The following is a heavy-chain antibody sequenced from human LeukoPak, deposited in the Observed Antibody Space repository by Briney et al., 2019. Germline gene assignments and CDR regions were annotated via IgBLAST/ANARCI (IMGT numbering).Heavy chain of an antibody. CDR2: ISGSGGST. CDR3: ARPVGISNRVMEAY. Sequence: GGSLRLSCAASGFTFASYAMSWFRQAPGKGLEWVSSISGSGGSTYYIDSVKGRFTISRDNSKNTLYLQMNSLRAEDTAVYYCARPVGISNRVMEAYWGHGTLVTVSS. V-gene: IGHV3-23*01. D-gene: IGHD3-16*02. CDR1: GFTFASYA. J-gene: IGHJ4*01.